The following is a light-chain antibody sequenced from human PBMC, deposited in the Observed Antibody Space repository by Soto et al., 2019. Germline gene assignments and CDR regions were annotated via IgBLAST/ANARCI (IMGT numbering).Light chain of an antibody. CDR3: QQYNNWPPAWT. CDR1: QSVSSN. V-gene: IGKV3-15*01. Sequence: EIVMTQSPATLSVSPGERATLSCRASQSVSSNLAWYQQKPGQAPRLLIYGASTRATGIPARLSGSGSGTEFTLTLSSLQSEDFAVYYCQQYNNWPPAWTFGQGTKVEIK. J-gene: IGKJ1*01. CDR2: GAS.